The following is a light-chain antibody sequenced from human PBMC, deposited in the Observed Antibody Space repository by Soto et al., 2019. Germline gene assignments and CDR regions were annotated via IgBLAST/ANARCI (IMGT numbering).Light chain of an antibody. CDR1: QSVTTF. J-gene: IGKJ4*01. CDR2: DAS. CDR3: QQRTNWPLI. Sequence: EIVLTQSPVTLSLSPGERATLSCRASQSVTTFLAWYQQKPGQAPRLLIYDASKRATGIPARFSGSGSGTDFTLTISSLGPEHFAVYYCQQRTNWPLIFGGGTKVEIK. V-gene: IGKV3-11*01.